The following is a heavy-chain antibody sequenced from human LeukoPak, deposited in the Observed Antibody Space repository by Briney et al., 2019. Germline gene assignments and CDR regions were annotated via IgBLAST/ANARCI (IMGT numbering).Heavy chain of an antibody. V-gene: IGHV4-4*02. CDR1: GGSISSSNW. J-gene: IGHJ2*01. CDR2: IYHSGST. D-gene: IGHD6-13*01. Sequence: KTSETLSLSCAVSGGSISSSNWWSWIRQPPGKGLEWIGEIYHSGSTNYNPSLKSRVTISVDKSKTQFSLKLSSVTAADTAVYYCARVYYSSSYDYWYFDLWGRGTLVTVSS. CDR3: ARVYYSSSYDYWYFDL.